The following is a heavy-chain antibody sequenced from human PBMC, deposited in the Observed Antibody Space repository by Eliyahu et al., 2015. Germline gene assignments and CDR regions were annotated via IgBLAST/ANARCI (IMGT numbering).Heavy chain of an antibody. CDR3: ARIAAATTGFDI. Sequence: LQESGPGLVKPSETLSLTCVVSGGSISSNIYYWGWIRQPPGKGLEWIGSVYYSGSTYYTPSLKQSSPLSRNPSQKPFSPKLSSLTPPHTPPYFCARIAAATTGFDIWGQGTMVTVSS. D-gene: IGHD6-13*01. J-gene: IGHJ3*02. V-gene: IGHV4-39*01. CDR2: VYYSGST. CDR1: GGSISSNIYY.